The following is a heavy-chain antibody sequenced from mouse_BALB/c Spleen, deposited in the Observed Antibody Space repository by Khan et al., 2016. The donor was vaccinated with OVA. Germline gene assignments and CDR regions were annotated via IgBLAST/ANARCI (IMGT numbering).Heavy chain of an antibody. J-gene: IGHJ2*01. Sequence: EVQLQESGPGLLKPSPSLSLTCTVTGYSITSYYAWNLIRQFPGNKPGLVAYISYSGSTTYNPSFRIRTSLTRDTFKNQFFLQLNSVTTVDTAAYDCASGRLLFRYPDYFDYWGQGTTLTVSS. CDR1: GYSITSYYA. CDR2: ISYSGST. CDR3: ASGRLLFRYPDYFDY. D-gene: IGHD1-1*01. V-gene: IGHV3-2*02.